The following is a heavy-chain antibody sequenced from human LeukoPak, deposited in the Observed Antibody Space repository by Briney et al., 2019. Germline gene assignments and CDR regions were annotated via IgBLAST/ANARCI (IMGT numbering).Heavy chain of an antibody. CDR3: ARHQYSYGFGGWFDP. Sequence: SETLSLTCTVSGGSISSYYWSWIRQPPGEGLEWIGYIYYSGSSNYNPSLKSRLTISVDTSKNQFSLKLTSVTAADTAVYYCARHQYSYGFGGWFDPWGQGTLVIVSS. J-gene: IGHJ5*02. V-gene: IGHV4-59*08. CDR1: GGSISSYY. CDR2: IYYSGSS. D-gene: IGHD3-16*01.